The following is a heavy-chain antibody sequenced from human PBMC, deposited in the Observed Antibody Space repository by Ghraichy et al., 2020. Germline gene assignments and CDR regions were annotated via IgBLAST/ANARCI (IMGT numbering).Heavy chain of an antibody. CDR3: ARGVRYSSSWPDY. J-gene: IGHJ4*02. V-gene: IGHV4-59*01. Sequence: SETLSLTCTVSGGSITNYYWSWIRQPPGKGLEWIGYIFYTGRTNYNPSLKSRVTISVDTSKNQFSLKLSSVTAADSAVYYCARGVRYSSSWPDYWFQGTLVTVSS. CDR1: GGSITNYY. CDR2: IFYTGRT. D-gene: IGHD6-13*01.